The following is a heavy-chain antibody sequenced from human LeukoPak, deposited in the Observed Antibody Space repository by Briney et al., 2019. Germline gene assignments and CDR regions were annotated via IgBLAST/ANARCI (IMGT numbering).Heavy chain of an antibody. Sequence: SETLSLTCTVSGASISGSSHYFWGWIRQTPGKGLEWIGSIYYSGITYYTPSLKSRLTISVDTSRNQFSLKLSSVSAADTAVYYCARYSGMGYNPGTYSNSWGQGTRVTVSS. V-gene: IGHV4-39*01. CDR2: IYYSGIT. CDR3: ARYSGMGYNPGTYSNS. J-gene: IGHJ4*02. D-gene: IGHD1-26*01. CDR1: GASISGSSHYF.